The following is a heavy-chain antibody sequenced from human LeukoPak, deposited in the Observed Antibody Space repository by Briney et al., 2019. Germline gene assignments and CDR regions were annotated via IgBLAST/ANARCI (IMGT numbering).Heavy chain of an antibody. J-gene: IGHJ4*02. CDR1: GYTFTSYG. CDR3: AREMATIVNQFDY. V-gene: IGHV1-18*01. CDR2: ISPYNGNA. Sequence: ASVKVSCKASGYTFTSYGISWVRQAPGQGLEWMGWISPYNGNANYAQKLQGRVTMTTDTSTTTAYMELRSLRSDDTAVYYCAREMATIVNQFDYWGQGTLVTVSS. D-gene: IGHD5-24*01.